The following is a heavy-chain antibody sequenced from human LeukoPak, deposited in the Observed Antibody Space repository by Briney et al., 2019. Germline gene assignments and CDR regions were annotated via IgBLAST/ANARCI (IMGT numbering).Heavy chain of an antibody. J-gene: IGHJ6*03. CDR1: GYTFTGYY. D-gene: IGHD2-15*01. CDR3: ASLVGGYYYMDV. V-gene: IGHV1-2*02. Sequence: APVKVSCKASGYTFTGYYMHWVRQAPGQGLEWMGWINPNSGGTNYAQKFQGRVTMTRDTSISTAYMELSRLRSDDTAVYYCASLVGGYYYMDVWGKGTTVTVSS. CDR2: INPNSGGT.